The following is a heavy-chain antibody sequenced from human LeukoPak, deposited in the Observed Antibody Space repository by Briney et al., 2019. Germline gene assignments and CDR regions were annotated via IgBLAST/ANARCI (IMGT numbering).Heavy chain of an antibody. CDR2: ISYDGSNK. CDR3: ARGQLYSSGWFPTSRYYGMDV. CDR1: GFTFSSYA. V-gene: IGHV3-30*04. Sequence: GRSLRLSCAASGFTFSSYAMHWVRQAPGKGLEWVAVISYDGSNKHYADSVKGRFTISRDNSKNTLYQQMNSLRAEDTAVYYCARGQLYSSGWFPTSRYYGMDVWGQGTTVTVSS. J-gene: IGHJ6*02. D-gene: IGHD6-19*01.